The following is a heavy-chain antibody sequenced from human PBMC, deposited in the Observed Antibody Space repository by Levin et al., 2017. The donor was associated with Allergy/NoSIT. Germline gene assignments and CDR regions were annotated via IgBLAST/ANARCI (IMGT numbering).Heavy chain of an antibody. CDR1: GGSFSGYY. CDR3: ARALPKRRGYSGYARGEFDY. Sequence: SETLSLTCAVYGGSFSGYYWSWIRQPPGKGLEWIGEINHSGSTNYNPSLKSRVTISVDTSKNQFSLKLSSVTAADTAVYYCARALPKRRGYSGYARGEFDYWGQGTLVTVSS. D-gene: IGHD5-12*01. V-gene: IGHV4-34*01. J-gene: IGHJ4*02. CDR2: INHSGST.